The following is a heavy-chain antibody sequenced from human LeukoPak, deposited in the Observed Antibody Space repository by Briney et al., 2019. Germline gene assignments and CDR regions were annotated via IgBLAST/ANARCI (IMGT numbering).Heavy chain of an antibody. CDR3: ARAWEPVLTGLDAFDI. V-gene: IGHV1-69*13. CDR2: IIPIFGTA. D-gene: IGHD3-9*01. Sequence: GASVKVSCKASGGTFSSYAISWVRQAPGQGLEWMGGIIPIFGTANYAQKFQGRVTITADESTSTAYMELSSLRSEDTAVYYCARAWEPVLTGLDAFDIWGQGTMVTVSS. CDR1: GGTFSSYA. J-gene: IGHJ3*02.